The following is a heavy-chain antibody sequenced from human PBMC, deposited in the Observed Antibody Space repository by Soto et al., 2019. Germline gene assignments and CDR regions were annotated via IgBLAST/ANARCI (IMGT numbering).Heavy chain of an antibody. D-gene: IGHD1-1*01. CDR2: IKQDGSEK. CDR3: ARDTRGYDY. J-gene: IGHJ4*02. V-gene: IGHV3-7*03. CDR1: VFTFSIYS. Sequence: QPRGALRLSCASAVFTFSIYSMSWVRQAPGKGLEWVANIKQDGSEKYYVDSVKGRFTISRDNAKNSLYLQMNSLRAEGTAVYYCARDTRGYDYWGQGTMVTVSS.